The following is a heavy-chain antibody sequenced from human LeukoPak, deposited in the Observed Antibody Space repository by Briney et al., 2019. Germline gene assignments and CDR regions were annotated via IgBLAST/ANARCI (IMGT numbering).Heavy chain of an antibody. D-gene: IGHD3-10*01. J-gene: IGHJ5*02. CDR1: GFTVSSNY. CDR2: IYSGGST. CDR3: AKDGNLWFGELLGWFDP. Sequence: PGGSLRLSCAASGFTVSSNYMSWVRQAPGKGLEWVSVIYSGGSTYYADSVKGRFTISRDNSKNTLYLQMNSLRAEDTAVYYCAKDGNLWFGELLGWFDPWGQGTLVTVSS. V-gene: IGHV3-53*05.